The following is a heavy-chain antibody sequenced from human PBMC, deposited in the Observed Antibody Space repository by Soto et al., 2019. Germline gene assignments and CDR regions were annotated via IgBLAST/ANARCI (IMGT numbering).Heavy chain of an antibody. CDR2: ISGSGGST. J-gene: IGHJ6*02. Sequence: PGGSLRLSCAASGVTFSSYAMSWGRQAPGKGLEWVSAISGSGGSTYYADSVKGRFTISRDNSKNTLYLQMNSLRAEDTAVYHCAKTQRWLQRNYYYYGMDVWGQGTTVTVSS. CDR1: GVTFSSYA. V-gene: IGHV3-23*01. CDR3: AKTQRWLQRNYYYYGMDV. D-gene: IGHD5-18*01.